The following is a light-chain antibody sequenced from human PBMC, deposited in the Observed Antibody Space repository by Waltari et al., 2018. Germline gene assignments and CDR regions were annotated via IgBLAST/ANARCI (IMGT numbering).Light chain of an antibody. CDR3: SSYGGTYFV. J-gene: IGLJ2*01. V-gene: IGLV2-11*01. Sequence: QSGLTQPRSVSGSPGQSVTISCTGTSNDVGGYHYVSWYQHHPGEVPKLMIYDVTQRPSGVPDRFSGSKSGNTASLTISGLQADDEADYYCSSYGGTYFVFGGGTRLTVL. CDR1: SNDVGGYHY. CDR2: DVT.